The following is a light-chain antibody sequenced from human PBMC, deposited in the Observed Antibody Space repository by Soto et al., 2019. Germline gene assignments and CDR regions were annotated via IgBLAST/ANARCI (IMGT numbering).Light chain of an antibody. CDR1: QSVNIY. J-gene: IGKJ4*01. CDR3: QQYDDWLRLT. Sequence: EIVMTQSPATLSVSPGERATLSCRASQSVNIYLAWYQQKPGQAPRLLIFGASYRATGITARFSGSGSGTEFNLTISSLQSEDFAVYFCQQYDDWLRLTFGGGTKVEIK. V-gene: IGKV3D-15*01. CDR2: GAS.